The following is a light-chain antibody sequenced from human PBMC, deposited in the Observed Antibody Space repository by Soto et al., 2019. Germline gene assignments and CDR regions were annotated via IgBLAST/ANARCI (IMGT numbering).Light chain of an antibody. Sequence: DIQMTQSPSSLSAFVGDRVTITCRASQDIGNFLAWYQQKPGKVPKLLIYAASTLQSGVPSRFSGSGSGTDFTLTISSLQPEDVATSYCQKCKVAPFTFGGRTKVDIK. V-gene: IGKV1-27*01. CDR2: AAS. CDR1: QDIGNF. J-gene: IGKJ4*01. CDR3: QKCKVAPFT.